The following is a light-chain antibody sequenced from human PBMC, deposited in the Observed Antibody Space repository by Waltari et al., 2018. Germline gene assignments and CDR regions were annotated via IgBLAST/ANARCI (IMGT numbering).Light chain of an antibody. CDR2: KGI. CDR3: SRYMGSGVWV. CDR1: SGSVPSTSY. V-gene: IGLV8-61*01. J-gene: IGLJ3*02. Sequence: QTVVTQEPSLSVSPGGTVTLPCALSSGSVPSTSYPTWYKQTPGQPPPMLLWKGISRSSGVPGRFSGSSLGNTAALTITGAQADDESDYYCSRYMGSGVWVFGGGTKLTVL.